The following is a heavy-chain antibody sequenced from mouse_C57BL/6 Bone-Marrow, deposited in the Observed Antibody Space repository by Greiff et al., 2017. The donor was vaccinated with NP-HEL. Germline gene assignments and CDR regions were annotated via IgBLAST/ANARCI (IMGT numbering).Heavy chain of an antibody. Sequence: EVMLVESGGGLVQPGGSLKLSCAASGFTFSDYYMYWVRQTPEKRLEWVAYISNGGGSTYYPDTVKGRFTISRDNAKNTLYLQMSRLKSEDTAMYYCARHYYGSRRILYYFDYWGQGTTLTVSS. CDR3: ARHYYGSRRILYYFDY. D-gene: IGHD1-1*01. J-gene: IGHJ2*01. CDR2: ISNGGGST. CDR1: GFTFSDYY. V-gene: IGHV5-12*01.